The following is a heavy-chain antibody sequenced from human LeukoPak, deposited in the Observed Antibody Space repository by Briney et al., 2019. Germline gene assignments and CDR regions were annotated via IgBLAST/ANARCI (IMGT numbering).Heavy chain of an antibody. D-gene: IGHD2-21*02. CDR1: GVSISGFY. J-gene: IGHJ4*02. Sequence: SETLSLTCTVAGVSISGFYWSWIRQPPGKGLEWIGYIHYSGSTNYNPSLKSRVTISVDTPKNQFSLKLSSVTAADTAVYYWARPEVTAIPVWGFGYWGQGTLVTVSS. CDR3: ARPEVTAIPVWGFGY. V-gene: IGHV4-59*01. CDR2: IHYSGST.